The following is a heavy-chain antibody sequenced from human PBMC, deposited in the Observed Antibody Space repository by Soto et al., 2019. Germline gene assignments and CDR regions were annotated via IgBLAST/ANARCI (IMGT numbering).Heavy chain of an antibody. CDR3: ARDPPPPDY. Sequence: QVQLVPSGAEVKQPVASVKVSCKASGYTFASYAISWMRQAPGQGLEWMGWISAYNGNTNYAQKLQGRVTMTTDTSTSTAYMELRSLRSADTAVYYCARDPPPPDYWGQGTLVTVSS. CDR1: GYTFASYA. J-gene: IGHJ4*02. CDR2: ISAYNGNT. V-gene: IGHV1-18*01.